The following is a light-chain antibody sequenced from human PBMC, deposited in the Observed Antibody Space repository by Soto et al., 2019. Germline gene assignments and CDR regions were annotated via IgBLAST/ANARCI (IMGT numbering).Light chain of an antibody. CDR2: GAS. Sequence: EILMTQSPATLSVSPGERATLSCRASQSVRSDLAWYQQKPSQAPRLLIYGASTRATGVPTRFTGSGSGTEFTLTINSLQSEDFAVYYCQQYNNWPPYTFGRGTKLEIK. CDR3: QQYNNWPPYT. J-gene: IGKJ2*01. V-gene: IGKV3-15*01. CDR1: QSVRSD.